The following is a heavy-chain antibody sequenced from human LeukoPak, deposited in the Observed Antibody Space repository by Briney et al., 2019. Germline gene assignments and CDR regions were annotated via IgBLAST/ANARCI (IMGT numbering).Heavy chain of an antibody. CDR2: MLYNGNT. CDR1: GGSINGYY. J-gene: IGHJ6*02. CDR3: ARLTREDGVDV. V-gene: IGHV4-59*01. Sequence: SETLSLTCNVSGGSINGYYWTWIRQPPGKGLEWIGYMLYNGNTNYSPSLKSRVTISLDTSKSQISMRLTSVTAADTGVYHCARLTREDGVDVWGQGTTVTVSS.